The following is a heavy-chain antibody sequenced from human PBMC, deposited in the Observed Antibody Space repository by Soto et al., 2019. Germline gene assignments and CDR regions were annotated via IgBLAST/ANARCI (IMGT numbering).Heavy chain of an antibody. CDR1: GGSISSGGYY. CDR3: ARDYGYEAYYGMDV. CDR2: MYYSGSI. Sequence: PSETLSLTCTVSGGSISSGGYYWSWIRQHLGKGLEWMGYMYYSGSIYYKPSLKSRVTTSVDTSKNQFSLKLSSVTAADTAVYYCARDYGYEAYYGMDVWGKGSTVTVDS. J-gene: IGHJ6*04. V-gene: IGHV4-31*03. D-gene: IGHD5-18*01.